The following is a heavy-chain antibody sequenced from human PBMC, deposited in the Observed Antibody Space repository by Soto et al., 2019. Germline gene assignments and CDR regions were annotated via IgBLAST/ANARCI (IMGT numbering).Heavy chain of an antibody. CDR1: GFTVSSNY. V-gene: IGHV3-53*01. D-gene: IGHD3-22*01. J-gene: IGHJ4*02. CDR3: ARQSPYDSSGYYYIDY. Sequence: GGSLRLSCAASGFTVSSNYMSWVRQAPGKGLEWVSVIYSGGSTYYADSVKGRFTISRDNSKNTLYLQMNSLRAEDTAVYYCARQSPYDSSGYYYIDYWGQGTLVTVSS. CDR2: IYSGGST.